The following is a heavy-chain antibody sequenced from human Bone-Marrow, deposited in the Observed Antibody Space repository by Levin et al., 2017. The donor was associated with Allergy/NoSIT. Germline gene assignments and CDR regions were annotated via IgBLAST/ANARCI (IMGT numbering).Heavy chain of an antibody. Sequence: LSGGSLRLSCATSGFAFSSYAMSWVRQAPGKGLEWLSSITGTSDDTYYTESVKGRFTISGDTSKNILYLQMESLRAEDTATYFCAKAPVTRRLSQFYYMDVWGDGATVTVSS. D-gene: IGHD4-17*01. CDR2: ITGTSDDT. J-gene: IGHJ6*03. CDR1: GFAFSSYA. CDR3: AKAPVTRRLSQFYYMDV. V-gene: IGHV3-23*01.